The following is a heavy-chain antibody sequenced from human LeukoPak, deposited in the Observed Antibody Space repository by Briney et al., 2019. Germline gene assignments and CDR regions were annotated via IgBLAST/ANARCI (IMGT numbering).Heavy chain of an antibody. J-gene: IGHJ6*02. CDR3: AKLESITMIVVVIVDYYYYGMDV. V-gene: IGHV3-33*06. CDR1: GFTFSSYG. CDR2: IWYDGSNK. D-gene: IGHD3-22*01. Sequence: GSLRLSCAASGFTFSSYGMHWVRQAPGKGLEWVAVIWYDGSNKYYADSVKGRFTISRDNSKNTLYLQMNSLRAEDTAVYYCAKLESITMIVVVIVDYYYYGMDVWGQGTTVTVSS.